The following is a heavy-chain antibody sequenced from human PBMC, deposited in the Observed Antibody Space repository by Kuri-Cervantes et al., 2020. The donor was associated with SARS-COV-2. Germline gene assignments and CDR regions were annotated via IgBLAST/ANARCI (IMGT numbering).Heavy chain of an antibody. J-gene: IGHJ4*02. Sequence: SETLSLTCTVSGGSISSYYWSWIRQSPGKGLEWIANIFYSGGSSYNPSLKSRVTISADTSKNEFSLKLKSVSAADTAVYYCARGGYSYEYWGQGTRVTVSS. CDR3: ARGGYSYEY. CDR2: IFYSGGS. D-gene: IGHD5-24*01. V-gene: IGHV4-59*01. CDR1: GGSISSYY.